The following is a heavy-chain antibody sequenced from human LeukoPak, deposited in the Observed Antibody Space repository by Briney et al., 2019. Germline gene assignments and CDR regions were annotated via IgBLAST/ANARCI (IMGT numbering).Heavy chain of an antibody. CDR1: GYTFTSYD. Sequence: ASVKVSCKASGYTFTSYDINWVRQATGQGLEWMGWMNPNSGNTGYAQKFQGRVTMTTDTSTSTAYMELRSLRSDDTAVYYCARDYSSSGNYYGMDVWGQGTTVTVSS. V-gene: IGHV1-8*01. D-gene: IGHD6-13*01. CDR3: ARDYSSSGNYYGMDV. CDR2: MNPNSGNT. J-gene: IGHJ6*02.